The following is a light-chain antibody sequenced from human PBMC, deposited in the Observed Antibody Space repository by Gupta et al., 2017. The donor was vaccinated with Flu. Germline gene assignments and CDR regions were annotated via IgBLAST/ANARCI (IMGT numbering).Light chain of an antibody. J-gene: IGLJ3*02. CDR3: AAGDDSQNGWV. V-gene: IGLV1-44*01. CDR1: SPNIGTYT. Sequence: SVLTPPPSTSGPPGPRVTISCSGSSPNIGTYTVNWYQQLPGPAPKLLIYSNNQRPSGVPDRFSGSKSGNSASVASSGLQEEEEADYYCAAGDDSQNGWVFGGGTKLTVL. CDR2: SNN.